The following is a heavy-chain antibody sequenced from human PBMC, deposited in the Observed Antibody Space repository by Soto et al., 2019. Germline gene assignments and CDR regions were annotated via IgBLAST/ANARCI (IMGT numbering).Heavy chain of an antibody. D-gene: IGHD3-3*01. V-gene: IGHV3-66*01. J-gene: IGHJ6*04. CDR1: GFTVSSNY. Sequence: GGSLRLSCAASGFTVSSNYMSWVRQAPGKGLEWVSVIYSGGSTYYADSVKGRFTISRDNSKNTLYLQMNSLRAEDTAVYYCARDLKIYEVGSRRMDVWGKGTTVTVSS. CDR3: ARDLKIYEVGSRRMDV. CDR2: IYSGGST.